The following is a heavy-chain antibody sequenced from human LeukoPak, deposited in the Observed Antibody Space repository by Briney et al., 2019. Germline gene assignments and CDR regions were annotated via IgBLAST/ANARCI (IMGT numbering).Heavy chain of an antibody. CDR1: GYTFTSYD. V-gene: IGHV1-8*01. CDR3: ARAGAGKYYYYGMDV. J-gene: IGHJ6*02. CDR2: MNPNSSNT. D-gene: IGHD1-26*01. Sequence: ASVKVSCKASGYTFTSYDINWVRQATGQGLEWMGWMNPNSSNTGYAQKFQGRVTMTRNTSISTAYMELSSLRSEDTAVYYCARAGAGKYYYYGMDVWGQGTTVTVSS.